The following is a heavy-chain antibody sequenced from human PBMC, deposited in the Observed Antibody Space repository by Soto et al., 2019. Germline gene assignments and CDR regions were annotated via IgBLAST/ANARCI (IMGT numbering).Heavy chain of an antibody. CDR2: IYSSGST. CDR3: ARDHPHSYGVYYFDY. J-gene: IGHJ4*02. D-gene: IGHD5-18*01. V-gene: IGHV4-59*01. CDR1: GGSISTYY. Sequence: TMSLTCTVAGGSISTYYWSCIRQPPGKGLEWIGYIYSSGSTHYNPSLQSRVTISIDTSKDQVSLKVNSVTAADTAVYYCARDHPHSYGVYYFDYWGQGTPVTVSS.